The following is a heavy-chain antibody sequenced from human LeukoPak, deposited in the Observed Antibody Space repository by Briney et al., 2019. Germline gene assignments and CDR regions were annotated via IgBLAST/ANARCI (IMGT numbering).Heavy chain of an antibody. CDR1: GSIFTSYW. V-gene: IGHV5-51*01. Sequence: GASLKISCEGSGSIFTSYWIGWVRPLPGKGLEWMGIIYPGDSDTRYSPSFQGQVTISADKSISTAYLQWSSLKASDTAMYYCARQGKMGATYYDYWGQGTLVTVSS. D-gene: IGHD1-26*01. CDR3: ARQGKMGATYYDY. CDR2: IYPGDSDT. J-gene: IGHJ4*02.